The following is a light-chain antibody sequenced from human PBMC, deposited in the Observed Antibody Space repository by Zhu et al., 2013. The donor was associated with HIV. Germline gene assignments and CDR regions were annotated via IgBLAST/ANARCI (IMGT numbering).Light chain of an antibody. V-gene: IGLV2-14*01. J-gene: IGLJ2*01. Sequence: QSALTQPASVSGSSGQSITISCTGSSSDVGTYNYVSWYQQRPGKAPKLIIYEVTNRPSGVSDRFSGSKSGNTASLTVSGLQAEDEGDYYCSSYTSSRVFGGGTKLTVL. CDR3: SSYTSSRV. CDR2: EVT. CDR1: SSDVGTYNY.